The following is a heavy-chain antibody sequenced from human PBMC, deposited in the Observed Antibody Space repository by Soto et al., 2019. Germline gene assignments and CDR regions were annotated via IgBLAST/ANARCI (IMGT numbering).Heavy chain of an antibody. CDR2: IYYSGST. J-gene: IGHJ6*02. CDR3: ARQQLADYYYYGMDV. Sequence: SETLSLTCXVSGGSISSSSYYWGWIRQPPGKGLEWIGSIYYSGSTYYNPSLKSRVTISVDTSKNQFSLKLSSVTAADTAVYYCARQQLADYYYYGMDVWGQGTTVTVSS. V-gene: IGHV4-39*01. CDR1: GGSISSSSYY. D-gene: IGHD6-13*01.